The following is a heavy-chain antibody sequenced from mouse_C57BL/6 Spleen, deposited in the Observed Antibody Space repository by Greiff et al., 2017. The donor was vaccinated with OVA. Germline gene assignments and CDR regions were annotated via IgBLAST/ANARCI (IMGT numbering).Heavy chain of an antibody. CDR1: GYTFTSYW. J-gene: IGHJ4*01. Sequence: QVQLKQPGAELVKPGASVKLSCKASGYTFTSYWMQWVKQRPGQGLEWIGEIDPSDSYTNYNQKFKGKATLTVDTSSSTAYMQLSSLTSEDSAVYYCARKAGYYFYAMDYWGQGTSVTVSS. D-gene: IGHD2-3*01. CDR3: ARKAGYYFYAMDY. CDR2: IDPSDSYT. V-gene: IGHV1-50*01.